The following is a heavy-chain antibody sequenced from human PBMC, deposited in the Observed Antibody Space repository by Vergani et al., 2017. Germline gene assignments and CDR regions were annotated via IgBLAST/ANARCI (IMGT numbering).Heavy chain of an antibody. V-gene: IGHV5-51*01. CDR1: GYSFTSYW. J-gene: IGHJ3*02. Sequence: EVQLVQSGAEVKKPGESLKISCKGSGYSFTSYWIGWVRQMPGKGLEWMGIIYPGDSDTRYSPSLQGQVTISADKSISTAYLQWSSLKASDTAMYYCARQSCSSTSCYSRDDAFDIWGQGTMVTVSS. CDR3: ARQSCSSTSCYSRDDAFDI. CDR2: IYPGDSDT. D-gene: IGHD2-2*01.